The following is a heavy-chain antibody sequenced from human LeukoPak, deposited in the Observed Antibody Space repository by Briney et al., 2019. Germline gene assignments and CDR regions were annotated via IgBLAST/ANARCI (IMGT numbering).Heavy chain of an antibody. CDR1: GYTFTSYD. D-gene: IGHD3-10*01. J-gene: IGHJ4*02. V-gene: IGHV1-8*01. Sequence: ASVTVSCTASGYTFTSYDINWVRQATGQGLEWMGWMNPNSGNTGYAQKFQGRVTMTRNTSISTAYMELSSLRSEDTAVYYCARGSSPHVLLWFGEFIYWGQGTLVTVSS. CDR2: MNPNSGNT. CDR3: ARGSSPHVLLWFGEFIY.